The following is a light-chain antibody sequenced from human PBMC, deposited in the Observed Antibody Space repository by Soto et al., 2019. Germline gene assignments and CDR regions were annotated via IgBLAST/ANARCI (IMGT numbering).Light chain of an antibody. J-gene: IGKJ2*01. V-gene: IGKV3-20*01. Sequence: EVVLTQPPDTLSLLPGEGITLSRRASETVRDYVAWHQRLPGQAPRLLVFGASTRAGGVPDRVTGSESVTHLTSTIHRLEPDDFAVCCCHQSSTSPYSFGQGTTLEI. CDR1: ETVRDY. CDR2: GAS. CDR3: HQSSTSPYS.